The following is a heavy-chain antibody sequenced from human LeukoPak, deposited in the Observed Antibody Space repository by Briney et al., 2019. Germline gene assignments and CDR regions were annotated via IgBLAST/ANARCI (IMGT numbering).Heavy chain of an antibody. CDR3: ARGYCSDDDCYSHPSFQY. CDR1: GFTLDDYG. CDR2: INWNGGNT. Sequence: GGSLSLSCAASGFTLDDYGMNGVRQAPGKGREWVAGINWNGGNTGYADSVKGRFTISRDNSKNTVHLQMSSLRADDTAFYYCARGYCSDDDCYSHPSFQYWGQGTLVTVSS. J-gene: IGHJ4*02. D-gene: IGHD2-15*01. V-gene: IGHV3-20*04.